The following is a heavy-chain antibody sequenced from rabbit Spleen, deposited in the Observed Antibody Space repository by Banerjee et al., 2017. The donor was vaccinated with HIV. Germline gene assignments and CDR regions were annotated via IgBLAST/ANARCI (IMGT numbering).Heavy chain of an antibody. Sequence: QEQLVESGGGLVQPTGSLTLTCKASGFSFGDRDVMCWVRQAPGKGLEWIACINIVTGKSVYASWAKGRFTMSRTSSTTVTLQMTSLTAADTATYFCARWHTYDDYADPTQLDLWGQGTLVTVS. CDR3: ARWHTYDDYADPTQLDL. CDR2: INIVTGKS. CDR1: GFSFGDRDV. J-gene: IGHJ3*01. V-gene: IGHV1S45*01. D-gene: IGHD2-1*01.